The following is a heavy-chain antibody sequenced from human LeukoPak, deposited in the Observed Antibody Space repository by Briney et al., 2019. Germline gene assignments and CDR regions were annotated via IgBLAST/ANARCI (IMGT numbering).Heavy chain of an antibody. D-gene: IGHD3-22*01. J-gene: IGHJ4*02. V-gene: IGHV3-33*06. CDR2: IRYDGSNK. Sequence: GRSLRLSCAASGFTFSSYGMHWVRQAPGKGLEWVAVIRYDGSNKYYADSVKGRFTISRDNSKNTLYLQMNSLRAEDTAVYYCAKDLYYYDSSGYFDYWGQGTLVTVSS. CDR1: GFTFSSYG. CDR3: AKDLYYYDSSGYFDY.